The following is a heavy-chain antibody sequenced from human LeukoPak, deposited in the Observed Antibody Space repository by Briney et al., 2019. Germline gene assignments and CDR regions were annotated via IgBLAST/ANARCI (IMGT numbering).Heavy chain of an antibody. Sequence: PGGSLRLSCAASGFTFDDYGMSWVRQAPGKGLEWVSGINWNGGSTGYADSVKGRFTISRDNAKNSLYLQMNSLRAEDTALYYCARDRTEWLLYAFDIWGQGTMVTVSS. J-gene: IGHJ3*02. V-gene: IGHV3-20*04. D-gene: IGHD3-3*01. CDR1: GFTFDDYG. CDR2: INWNGGST. CDR3: ARDRTEWLLYAFDI.